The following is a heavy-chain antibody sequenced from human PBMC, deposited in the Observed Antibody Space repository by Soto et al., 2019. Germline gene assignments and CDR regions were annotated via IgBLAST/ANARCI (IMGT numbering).Heavy chain of an antibody. Sequence: QELLMQSGADMKKPGASVKVSCKSSGFSFTNYYLHWVRQAPGQGPEWMGWIFPKSGGTRPAQRFRDRLTLTTDTSITTAYLELTSLSPDDTAIYFCAREGMFHYETADYYPSNYGLDVWGQGTTVTVPS. CDR3: AREGMFHYETADYYPSNYGLDV. CDR1: GFSFTNYY. D-gene: IGHD3-9*01. V-gene: IGHV1-2*02. J-gene: IGHJ6*02. CDR2: IFPKSGGT.